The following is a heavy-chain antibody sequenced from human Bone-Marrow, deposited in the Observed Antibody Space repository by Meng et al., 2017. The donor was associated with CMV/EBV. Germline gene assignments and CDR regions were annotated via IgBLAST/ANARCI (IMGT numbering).Heavy chain of an antibody. CDR2: IYHSGST. V-gene: IGHV4-38-2*02. J-gene: IGHJ6*02. CDR1: GFTFDDYA. CDR3: ARDISDFWSGYIYYYYGMDV. D-gene: IGHD3-3*01. Sequence: ESLKISCAASGFTFDDYAMHWVRQPPGKGLEWIGSIYHSGSTYYNPSLKSRVTISVDTSKNQFSLKLSSVTAADTAVYYCARDISDFWSGYIYYYYGMDVWGQGTTVTVSS.